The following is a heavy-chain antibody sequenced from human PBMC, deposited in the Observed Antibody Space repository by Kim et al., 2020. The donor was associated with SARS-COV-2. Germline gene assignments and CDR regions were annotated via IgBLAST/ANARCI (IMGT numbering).Heavy chain of an antibody. D-gene: IGHD3-10*01. V-gene: IGHV3-23*01. CDR3: ATRVGSGTCNNLFEY. Sequence: DSVKGRFTISRDNAKNTLYLQMNSLRAEDTAVYYCATRVGSGTCNNLFEYWGQGTLVTVSS. J-gene: IGHJ4*02.